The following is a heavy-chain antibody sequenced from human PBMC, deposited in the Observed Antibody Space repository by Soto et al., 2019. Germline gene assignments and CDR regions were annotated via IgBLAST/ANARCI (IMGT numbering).Heavy chain of an antibody. D-gene: IGHD6-13*01. CDR2: ISAYNGNT. J-gene: IGHJ5*02. CDR3: ARDLLSSSSRDPYNWFDP. V-gene: IGHV1-18*01. Sequence: ASVKVCCKASGYTFTSYGISWVRQAPGQGLEWMGWISAYNGNTNYAQKLQGRVTMTTDTSTSTAYMELRSLRSDDTAVYYCARDLLSSSSRDPYNWFDPWGQGTLVTVSS. CDR1: GYTFTSYG.